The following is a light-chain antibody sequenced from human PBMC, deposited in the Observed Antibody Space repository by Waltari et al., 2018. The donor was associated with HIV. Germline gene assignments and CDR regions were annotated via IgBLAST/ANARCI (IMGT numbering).Light chain of an antibody. Sequence: IVMTQSPDSLAVSLGERATIKCKSSQSVFYNSNTRNNLSWYQQKPGQSPKLIIYWASSRQSGVPDRFSGSGSATDFTLTISSLQAEDVAVYFCQQTYTIPPTFGGGTKVEIK. V-gene: IGKV4-1*01. J-gene: IGKJ4*01. CDR2: WAS. CDR1: QSVFYNSNTRNN. CDR3: QQTYTIPPT.